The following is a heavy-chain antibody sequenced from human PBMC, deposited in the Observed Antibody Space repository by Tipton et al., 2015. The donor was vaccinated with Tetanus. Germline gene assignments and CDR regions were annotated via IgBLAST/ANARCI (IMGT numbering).Heavy chain of an antibody. Sequence: TLSLTCTVSGGSVTRGSYYWNWIRQPPGKGLEWIGYYFYRGNTNYLPSLKSRVAISVDTSKNQFSLQLAFVTAADTAIYYCARERIEAFYYHGLDVWGPGTTVTVSS. CDR1: GGSVTRGSYY. J-gene: IGHJ6*02. V-gene: IGHV4-61*01. CDR2: YFYRGNT. CDR3: ARERIEAFYYHGLDV. D-gene: IGHD2-21*01.